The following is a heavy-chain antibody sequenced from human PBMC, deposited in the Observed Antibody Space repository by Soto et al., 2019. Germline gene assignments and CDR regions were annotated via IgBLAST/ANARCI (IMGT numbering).Heavy chain of an antibody. Sequence: SCKVSGYTLTELSIHWVRQAPGKGLEWMGGFDPEDGETIYAQKFQGRVTMTEDTSTDTAYMELSSLRSEDTAVYYCATSITMVRGVNPPFDYWGQGTLVTVSS. CDR2: FDPEDGET. V-gene: IGHV1-24*01. D-gene: IGHD3-10*01. J-gene: IGHJ4*02. CDR3: ATSITMVRGVNPPFDY. CDR1: GYTLTELS.